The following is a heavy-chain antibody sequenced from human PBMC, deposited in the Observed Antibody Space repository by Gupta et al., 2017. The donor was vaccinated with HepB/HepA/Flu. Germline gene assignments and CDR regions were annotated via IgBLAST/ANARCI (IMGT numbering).Heavy chain of an antibody. J-gene: IGHJ4*02. Sequence: QVQLVQSGSEVKKPGASVKVSCKASGYTFTSFSITWVRQAPGQGLEWMGWSNTHKSNTHSAQNLQGRVTMTTETATNTAYMEVRSLRSDDTAVYYCAINASGSYSIDYWGQGTLVTVSS. CDR1: GYTFTSFS. CDR2: SNTHKSNT. V-gene: IGHV1-18*04. D-gene: IGHD3-10*01. CDR3: AINASGSYSIDY.